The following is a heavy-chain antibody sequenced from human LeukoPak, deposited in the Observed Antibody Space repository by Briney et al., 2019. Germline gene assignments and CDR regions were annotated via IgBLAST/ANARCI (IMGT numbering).Heavy chain of an antibody. J-gene: IGHJ4*02. CDR3: ARVTSYSSSWHLDY. D-gene: IGHD6-13*01. CDR1: GGSISSSSYY. CDR2: IYYSGST. V-gene: IGHV4-39*07. Sequence: PSETLSLTCTVSGGSISSSSYYWGWIRQPPGKGLEWIGSIYYSGSTYYNPSLKSRVTISVDTSKNQFSLKLSPVTAADTAVYYCARVTSYSSSWHLDYWGQGTLVTASS.